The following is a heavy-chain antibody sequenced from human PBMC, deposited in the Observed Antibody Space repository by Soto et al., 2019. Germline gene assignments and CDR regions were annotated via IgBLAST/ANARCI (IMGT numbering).Heavy chain of an antibody. D-gene: IGHD2-21*02. CDR3: AGGYILVVTATPLDY. CDR2: IIPIFGTA. Sequence: PVNVSCKASGGTFIIYAIRWVRQAPGQGLEWMGGIIPIFGTANYAQKFQGRVTITADKSTSTAYMELSSLRSEDTAVYYCAGGYILVVTATPLDYWGQGTLVTVSS. CDR1: GGTFIIYA. J-gene: IGHJ4*02. V-gene: IGHV1-69*06.